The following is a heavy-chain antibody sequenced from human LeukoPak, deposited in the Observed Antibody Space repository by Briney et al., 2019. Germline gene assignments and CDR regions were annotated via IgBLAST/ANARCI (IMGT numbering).Heavy chain of an antibody. CDR1: GGSISSGSYY. D-gene: IGHD1/OR15-1a*01. Sequence: PSETLSLTCTVSGGSISSGSYYWSWIRQPPGKGLEWIGYIYYSGSTNYNPSLRSRVTISVHTSKNQFSLKLSSVTAADTAVYYCARDRHWTNDWVFDYWGQGTLVTVSS. J-gene: IGHJ4*02. CDR3: ARDRHWTNDWVFDY. CDR2: IYYSGST. V-gene: IGHV4-61*01.